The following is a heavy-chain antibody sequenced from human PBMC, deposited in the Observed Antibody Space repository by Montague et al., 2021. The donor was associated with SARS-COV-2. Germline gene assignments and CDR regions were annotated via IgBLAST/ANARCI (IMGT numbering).Heavy chain of an antibody. CDR1: GIDFFNFD. CDR2: ISSSGATI. J-gene: IGHJ4*02. V-gene: IGHV3-48*03. CDR3: ATNKYCTLHDCLHGRHYFDH. Sequence: SLRLSCAASGIDFFNFDMAWVRQAPGRGLEWISDISSSGATILYADSLKGRFTISRDNIQKSLYLQMNSLRAEDTAVYYCATNKYCTLHDCLHGRHYFDHWGQGTLVTVSS. D-gene: IGHD2-8*01.